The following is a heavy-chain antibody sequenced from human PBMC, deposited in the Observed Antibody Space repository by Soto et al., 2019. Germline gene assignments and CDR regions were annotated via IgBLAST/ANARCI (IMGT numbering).Heavy chain of an antibody. V-gene: IGHV1-18*01. CDR1: GYTFTSYG. Sequence: GASVKVSCKASGYTFTSYGISWVRQAPGQGLEWMGWISAYNGNTNYAQKLQGRVTMTTDTSTSTAYMELRSLRSDDTAVYYCAREGSSGYQENWFDPWGQGTLVTVSS. CDR3: AREGSSGYQENWFDP. CDR2: ISAYNGNT. J-gene: IGHJ5*02. D-gene: IGHD3-22*01.